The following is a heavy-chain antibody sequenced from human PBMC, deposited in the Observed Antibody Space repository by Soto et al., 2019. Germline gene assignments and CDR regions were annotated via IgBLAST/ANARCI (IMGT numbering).Heavy chain of an antibody. CDR2: IYGDDDK. V-gene: IGHV2-5*02. Sequence: ITLKESGPTVVKPTQTLTLTCTFSGFSLSTSEVLVGWVRQPPGEPLEWLAFIYGDDDKRYSPSLRSRLTITKGTSKNQLVLTMTNMNTLDTGTHYCVHRTTLTSEDYWGQGTLVTVCS. J-gene: IGHJ4*02. D-gene: IGHD4-17*01. CDR1: GFSLSTSEVL. CDR3: VHRTTLTSEDY.